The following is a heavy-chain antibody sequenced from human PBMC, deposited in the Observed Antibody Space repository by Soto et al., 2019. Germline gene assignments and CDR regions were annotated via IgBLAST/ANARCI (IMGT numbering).Heavy chain of an antibody. CDR2: IYYSGST. D-gene: IGHD6-6*01. CDR3: ARGVRSSSSYWFDP. Sequence: SETLSLTCTVSGGSISSYYWSWIRQPPGKGLEWIGYIYYSGSTNYNPSLKSRVTISVDTSKNQFSLKLSSVTAADTAVYYCARGVRSSSSYWFDPWGQGTLVTVSS. V-gene: IGHV4-59*01. CDR1: GGSISSYY. J-gene: IGHJ5*02.